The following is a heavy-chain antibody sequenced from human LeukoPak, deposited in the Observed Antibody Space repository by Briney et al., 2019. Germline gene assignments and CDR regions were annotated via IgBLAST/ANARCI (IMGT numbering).Heavy chain of an antibody. CDR2: FYAAGNA. Sequence: SETLSLTCSISGMSVSGTAYYWSWFRQSAGKGPEWIGRFYAAGNANYNPSLESRVTISMDTSNNEFSLRLSSVTAADTAVYFCARGLVTDDCQMDGWSEGTPVSVSS. J-gene: IGHJ6*04. CDR1: GMSVSGTAYY. D-gene: IGHD2-21*02. V-gene: IGHV4-61*02. CDR3: ARGLVTDDCQMDG.